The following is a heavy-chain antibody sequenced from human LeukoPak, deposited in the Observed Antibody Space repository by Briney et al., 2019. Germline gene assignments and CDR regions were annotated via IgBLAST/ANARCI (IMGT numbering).Heavy chain of an antibody. J-gene: IGHJ5*02. CDR1: GGSFSGYY. CDR2: INHSGST. CDR3: ARGEKKSYYCSGGSCYLNWFDP. Sequence: PSETLSLTCAVYGGSFSGYYWSWIRQPPGKGLEWIGEINHSGSTNYNPSLKSRVTISVDTSKNQFSLKLSSVTAADTAVYYCARGEKKSYYCSGGSCYLNWFDPWGQGTLVTVSS. V-gene: IGHV4-34*01. D-gene: IGHD2-15*01.